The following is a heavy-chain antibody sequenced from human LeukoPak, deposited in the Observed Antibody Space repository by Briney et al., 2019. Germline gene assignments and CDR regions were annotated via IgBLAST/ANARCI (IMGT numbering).Heavy chain of an antibody. CDR1: DYTFTSYG. J-gene: IGHJ6*03. V-gene: IGHV1-18*01. CDR3: ARDSPYYYDSSGYYYSYYYYMDV. CDR2: ISAYNGNT. D-gene: IGHD3-22*01. Sequence: ASVKVSCKASDYTFTSYGISWVRQAPGQGLEWMGWISAYNGNTNYAQKLQGRVTMTRDTSTSTVYMELSSLRSEDTAVYYCARDSPYYYDSSGYYYSYYYYMDVWGKGTTVTVSS.